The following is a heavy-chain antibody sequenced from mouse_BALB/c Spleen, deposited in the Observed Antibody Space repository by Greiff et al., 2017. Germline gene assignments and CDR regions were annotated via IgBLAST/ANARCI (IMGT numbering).Heavy chain of an antibody. Sequence: VKLMESGAELMKPGASVKISCKATGYTFSSYWIEWVKQRPGHGLEWIGEILPGSGSTNYNEKFKGKATFTADTSSNTAYMQLSSLTSEDSAVYYCARWTDGYYERSGFAYWGQGTLVTVSA. CDR1: GYTFSSYW. CDR3: ARWTDGYYERSGFAY. D-gene: IGHD2-3*01. J-gene: IGHJ3*01. CDR2: ILPGSGST. V-gene: IGHV1-9*01.